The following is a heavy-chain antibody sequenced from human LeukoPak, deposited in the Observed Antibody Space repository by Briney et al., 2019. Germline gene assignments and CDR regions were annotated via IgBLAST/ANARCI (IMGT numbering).Heavy chain of an antibody. CDR2: INHSGST. V-gene: IGHV4-34*01. J-gene: IGHJ6*03. D-gene: IGHD5-12*01. CDR3: ARDKWLRLRNYYYYYYMDV. Sequence: SETLSLTCAVYGGSFSGYYWSWIRQPPGKGLEWIGEINHSGSTNYNPSLKSRVTISVDTSKNQFSLKLSSVTAADTAVYYCARDKWLRLRNYYYYYYMDVWGKGTTVTVSS. CDR1: GGSFSGYY.